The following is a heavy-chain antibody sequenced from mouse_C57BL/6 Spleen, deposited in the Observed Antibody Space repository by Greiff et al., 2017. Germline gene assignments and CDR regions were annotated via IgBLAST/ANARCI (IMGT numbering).Heavy chain of an antibody. V-gene: IGHV14-1*01. CDR2: IDPEDGDT. CDR3: TTPLRPHWYFDV. Sequence: EVQLQQSGAELVRPGASVKLSCTASGFNIKDYYMHWVKQRPEQGLEWIGRIDPEDGDTEYAPKFPGKATMTADTSSNTAYLQRSSLTSEDAAVYYCTTPLRPHWYFDVWGTGTTVTVSS. J-gene: IGHJ1*03. D-gene: IGHD2-12*01. CDR1: GFNIKDYY.